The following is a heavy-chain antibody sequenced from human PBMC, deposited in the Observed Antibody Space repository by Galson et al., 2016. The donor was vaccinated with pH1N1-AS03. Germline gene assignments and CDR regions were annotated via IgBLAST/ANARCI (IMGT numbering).Heavy chain of an antibody. V-gene: IGHV5-51*01. CDR1: GYSFPSHW. CDR3: ERWSNDYGSY. Sequence: QSGAEVKKPGESLKISCKGSGYSFPSHWIAWVRQMPGKGLEWMGIIYPSDSDTRYNSSFQGQVTISADTSISTAYLQWNSLKASDTALYYCERWSNDYGSYGGQGTLSTVSS. CDR2: IYPSDSDT. J-gene: IGHJ4*02. D-gene: IGHD4-17*01.